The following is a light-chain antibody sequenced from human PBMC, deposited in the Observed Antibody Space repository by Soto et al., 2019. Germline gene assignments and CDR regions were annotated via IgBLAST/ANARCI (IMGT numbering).Light chain of an antibody. CDR2: WAS. Sequence: DIAMTQSPDSLAVALGGRATINCKSSQSVLYSSDNKNYLAWYQQKPGQPPKVLIYWASTRESGVPDRFSGSGSGTEFTLTIRSLHSEDFAVYYCQQYYDWPITFGQGTRREIK. CDR1: QSVLYSSDNKNY. J-gene: IGKJ5*01. CDR3: QQYYDWPIT. V-gene: IGKV4-1*01.